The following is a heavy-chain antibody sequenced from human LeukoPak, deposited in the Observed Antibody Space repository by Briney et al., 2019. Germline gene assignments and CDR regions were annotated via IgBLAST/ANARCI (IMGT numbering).Heavy chain of an antibody. Sequence: GGSLRLSCVGSGFNFDEYSLNWVRQAPGKGLEWVAAISSDSDYIYYADAMRGRFTISRDNAQKSLFLQMESLGVDDTAQYYCAKDRVPRATRGTLDFWGQGTPVTVSS. CDR2: ISSDSDYI. J-gene: IGHJ4*02. CDR1: GFNFDEYS. CDR3: AKDRVPRATRGTLDF. D-gene: IGHD1-26*01. V-gene: IGHV3-21*01.